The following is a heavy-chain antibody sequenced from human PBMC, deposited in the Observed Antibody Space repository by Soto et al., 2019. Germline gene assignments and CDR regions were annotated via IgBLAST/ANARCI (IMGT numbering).Heavy chain of an antibody. CDR2: ISGSGDST. D-gene: IGHD1-26*01. CDR1: GFTFSSYA. J-gene: IGHJ4*02. V-gene: IGHV3-23*01. CDR3: AKRGSGSQFDY. Sequence: EVPLLESGGGLVQPGGSLRLSCAASGFTFSSYAMSWVRQAPGKGLEWVSVISGSGDSTYYADSVKGRFTISRDNSKNTLYLQMNSLRAEDTAVYYCAKRGSGSQFDYWGQGTRVTVSS.